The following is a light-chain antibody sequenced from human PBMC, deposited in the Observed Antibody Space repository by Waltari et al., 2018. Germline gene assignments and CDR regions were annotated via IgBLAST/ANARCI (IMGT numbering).Light chain of an antibody. V-gene: IGKV1-39*01. CDR3: QQSLNTPPT. Sequence: DIQMTQSLSSLSASVGDRVTITCRTSQSISNFLNWYQQKSGKAPKLLISAASRLQSGVSSRFSGSGSGTEFTLTINNLQPEDFATYYCQQSLNTPPTFGQGSRLDIK. J-gene: IGKJ5*01. CDR1: QSISNF. CDR2: AAS.